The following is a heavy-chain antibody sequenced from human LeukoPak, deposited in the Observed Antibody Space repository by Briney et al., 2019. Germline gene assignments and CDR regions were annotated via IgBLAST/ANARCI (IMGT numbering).Heavy chain of an antibody. CDR1: GFTFSSYA. J-gene: IGHJ6*04. V-gene: IGHV3-23*01. CDR2: ISGSGGST. D-gene: IGHD3-10*02. CDR3: AELGITMIGGV. Sequence: GGSLRLSCAASGFTFSSYAMSWVRQAPGKGLEWVSAISGSGGSTYYADSVKGRFTISRDNAKNSLYLQMHSLRAEDTAVYYCAELGITMIGGVWGKGTTVTISS.